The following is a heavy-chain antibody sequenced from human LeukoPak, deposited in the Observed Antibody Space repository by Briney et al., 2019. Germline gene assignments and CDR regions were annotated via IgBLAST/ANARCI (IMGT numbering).Heavy chain of an antibody. CDR2: IYHSGST. J-gene: IGHJ4*02. Sequence: SETLSLTCAVSGYSISSGYYWGWIRQPPGKGLEWIGSIYHSGSTYYNPSLKSRVTISVDTSKNQFSLKLSSVTAADTAVYYCASLYYHASGSYFDYWGQGTLVTVSS. CDR1: GYSISSGYY. CDR3: ASLYYHASGSYFDY. V-gene: IGHV4-38-2*01. D-gene: IGHD3-10*01.